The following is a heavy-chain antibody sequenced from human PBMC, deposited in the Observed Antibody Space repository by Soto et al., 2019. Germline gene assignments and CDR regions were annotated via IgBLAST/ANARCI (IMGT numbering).Heavy chain of an antibody. Sequence: QVQLVESGGGVVQPGRSLRLSCAASGFTFSSYAMHWVRQAPGKGLEWVAVISFDGRTESYADSVKGRFTISRDNSKNTPYLQMNRLRAEDTAVYYCAKEEEPTGAFDIWGQGTMVTVSS. D-gene: IGHD1-1*01. J-gene: IGHJ3*02. V-gene: IGHV3-30*04. CDR1: GFTFSSYA. CDR2: ISFDGRTE. CDR3: AKEEEPTGAFDI.